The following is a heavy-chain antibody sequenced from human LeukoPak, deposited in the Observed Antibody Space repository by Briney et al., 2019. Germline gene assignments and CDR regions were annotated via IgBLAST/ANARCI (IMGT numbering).Heavy chain of an antibody. D-gene: IGHD3-22*01. CDR3: ATDRNYYDSSGYYSP. Sequence: ASVKVSCKVSGYTLTELSMHWVRQAPGKGLEWMGGFDPEDGETIYAQKFQGRVTMTEDTSTDTAYMELSSLRSEDTAVYYCATDRNYYDSSGYYSPWGQGTLVTVSS. CDR1: GYTLTELS. J-gene: IGHJ5*02. V-gene: IGHV1-24*01. CDR2: FDPEDGET.